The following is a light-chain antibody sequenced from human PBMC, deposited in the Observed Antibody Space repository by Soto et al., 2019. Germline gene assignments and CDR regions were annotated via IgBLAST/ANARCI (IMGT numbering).Light chain of an antibody. CDR2: DAS. Sequence: EIVLTQSPATLSLSPGERATLSCRASQSVSSYLAWYQQKPGQAPRLLIYDASNRATTIPARFSGSGSGTDFTLTISSLEPEYFAVYYCQQRSNWPTTFGPGTKVDI. CDR3: QQRSNWPTT. J-gene: IGKJ3*01. V-gene: IGKV3-11*01. CDR1: QSVSSY.